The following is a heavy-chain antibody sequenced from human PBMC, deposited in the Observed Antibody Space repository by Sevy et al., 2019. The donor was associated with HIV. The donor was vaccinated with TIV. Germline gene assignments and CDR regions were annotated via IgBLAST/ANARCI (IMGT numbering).Heavy chain of an antibody. J-gene: IGHJ4*02. Sequence: SETLSLTCTVSGGSVSSGSYYWTWIRQPPGKGLEWIGYIYKSGRTNYNPSLKSRVTISVDTSKNQFSLKLSSVTAADTAMYYCARDHGHGGWLVDYWGQGTLVTVSS. CDR1: GGSVSSGSYY. CDR2: IYKSGRT. D-gene: IGHD6-19*01. V-gene: IGHV4-61*01. CDR3: ARDHGHGGWLVDY.